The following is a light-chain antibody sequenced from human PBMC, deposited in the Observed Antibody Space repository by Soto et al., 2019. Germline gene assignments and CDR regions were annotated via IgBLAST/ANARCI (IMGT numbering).Light chain of an antibody. Sequence: EIVLTQSPGTLSLSPGERATLSCRASQSVNSNYLTWYQQKPGQAPRLLMYETSTRATGIPDRFSGSGSGTDFTLTISRLEPEDFAVYCCQQFGTSPLWTFGQGTKVEMK. CDR3: QQFGTSPLWT. CDR2: ETS. CDR1: QSVNSNY. V-gene: IGKV3-20*01. J-gene: IGKJ1*01.